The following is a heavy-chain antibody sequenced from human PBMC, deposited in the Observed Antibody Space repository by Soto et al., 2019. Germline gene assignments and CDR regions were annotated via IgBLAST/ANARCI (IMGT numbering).Heavy chain of an antibody. CDR3: ARSPPGTTPTHYFDY. V-gene: IGHV4-31*01. J-gene: IGHJ4*02. CDR2: IYYSGST. D-gene: IGHD1-7*01. CDR1: GGSISSGGYY. Sequence: SETLSLTCTVSGGSISSGGYYWSWNRQHPGKGLEWPGYIYYSGSTNYNPSLKSLVTISVDTSKNQFSLKMSSVTAADTAVYSCARSPPGTTPTHYFDYWGQGTLVTVSS.